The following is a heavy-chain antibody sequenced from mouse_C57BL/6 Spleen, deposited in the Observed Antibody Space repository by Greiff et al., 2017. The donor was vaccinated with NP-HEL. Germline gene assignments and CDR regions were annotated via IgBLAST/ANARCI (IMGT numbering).Heavy chain of an antibody. CDR3: ARSPSYYYGSSYYFDY. D-gene: IGHD1-1*01. J-gene: IGHJ2*01. CDR1: GYTFTDYY. CDR2: INPNNGGT. V-gene: IGHV1-26*01. Sequence: EVQLQQSGPELVKPGASVKISCKASGYTFTDYYMNWVKQSHGKSLEWIGDINPNNGGTSYNQKFKGKATLTVDKSSSTAYMELRSLTSEDSAVYYCARSPSYYYGSSYYFDYWGQGTTLTVSS.